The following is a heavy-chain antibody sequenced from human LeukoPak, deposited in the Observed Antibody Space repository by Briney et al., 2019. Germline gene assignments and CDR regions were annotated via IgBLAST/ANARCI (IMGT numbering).Heavy chain of an antibody. CDR1: GGSISSYY. J-gene: IGHJ4*02. CDR3: ARHGSYRYYFDY. V-gene: IGHV4-59*08. Sequence: PSETLSLTCTVSGGSISSYYWSWIRQPPGKGLEWIGYIYYNGSTNSNPSLKSRVTISLDTSKNQFSLKLSSVTAADTAVYYCARHGSYRYYFDYWGQGTLVTVSS. D-gene: IGHD3-10*01. CDR2: IYYNGST.